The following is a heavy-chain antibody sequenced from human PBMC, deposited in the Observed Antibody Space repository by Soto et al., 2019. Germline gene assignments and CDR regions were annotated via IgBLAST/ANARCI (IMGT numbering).Heavy chain of an antibody. CDR1: GFTFSSYS. J-gene: IGHJ6*02. V-gene: IGHV3-21*06. CDR2: ISSGSSYI. Sequence: PGGSLRISCAASGFTFSSYSINLVRQAPGKGLEWVSSISSGSSYIYYADSVKGRFTISRDNAKNSLYLQMNSLRAEDTAVYYCARSSGGSGKLWNYYGMDVWGQGTTVTVSS. D-gene: IGHD3-10*01. CDR3: ARSSGGSGKLWNYYGMDV.